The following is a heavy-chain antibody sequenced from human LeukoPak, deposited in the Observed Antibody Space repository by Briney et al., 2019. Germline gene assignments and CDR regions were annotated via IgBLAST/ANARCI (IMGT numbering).Heavy chain of an antibody. V-gene: IGHV3-74*01. Sequence: GRSLRLSCAASGFTFSSYWMHWVRQHPGKGLVWVSRINSDGSSTNYADSVRGRFTISRDNAKNTLYLQMNSLRAEDTAVYYCARGTVTHYFDYWGQGTLVTVSS. D-gene: IGHD4-11*01. J-gene: IGHJ4*02. CDR1: GFTFSSYW. CDR3: ARGTVTHYFDY. CDR2: INSDGSST.